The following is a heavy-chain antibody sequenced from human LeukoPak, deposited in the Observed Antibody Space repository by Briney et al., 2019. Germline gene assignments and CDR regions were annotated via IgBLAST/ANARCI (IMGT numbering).Heavy chain of an antibody. J-gene: IGHJ4*02. CDR3: ARGLYDSSTWEGYFDY. Sequence: SETLSLTCTVSGGSISSGGYYWSWIRQHPGKGLEWIGFIYYSGSTYYNPSLKSRVTISVDTSKNQFSLKLSSVTAADTAVYYCARGLYDSSTWEGYFDYWGQGTLVTVSS. D-gene: IGHD3-22*01. CDR2: IYYSGST. V-gene: IGHV4-31*03. CDR1: GGSISSGGYY.